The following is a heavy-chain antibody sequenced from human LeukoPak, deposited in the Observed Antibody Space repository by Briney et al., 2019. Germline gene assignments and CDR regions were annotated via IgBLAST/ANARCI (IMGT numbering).Heavy chain of an antibody. J-gene: IGHJ4*02. D-gene: IGHD1/OR15-1a*01. V-gene: IGHV3-30*02. CDR1: RFTFSAYD. CDR2: IRHDGTDK. Sequence: GGSLRLSCAASRFTFSAYDMHWVRQAPAKGLEWVAFIRHDGTDKYYADSVKGRFTISRDNSKNTLYLQMNSMRADDTAVYYCARRTALEQYFDYWGQGTLVTVSS. CDR3: ARRTALEQYFDY.